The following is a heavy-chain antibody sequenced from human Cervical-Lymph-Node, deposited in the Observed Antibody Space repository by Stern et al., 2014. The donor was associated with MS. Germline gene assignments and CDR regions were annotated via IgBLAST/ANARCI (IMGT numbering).Heavy chain of an antibody. D-gene: IGHD6-13*01. V-gene: IGHV2-5*02. CDR2: IYWDDDK. J-gene: IGHJ5*02. CDR3: AHIDGSSWTNWFDP. Sequence: QVTLKESGPTLEKPTQTLKLTCTFSGFSLSTSGVGVGWIRQRPGKALEWLGLIYWDDDKRYSPSLKSRLTITKDTSKNQVVLTMTNMDPVDTATYYCAHIDGSSWTNWFDPWGQGTLVTVSS. CDR1: GFSLSTSGVG.